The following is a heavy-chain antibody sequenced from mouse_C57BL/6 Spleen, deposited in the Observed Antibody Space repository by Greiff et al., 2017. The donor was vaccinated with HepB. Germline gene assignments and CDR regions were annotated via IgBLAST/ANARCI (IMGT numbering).Heavy chain of an antibody. CDR3: ARTAIYYVDYFDY. Sequence: EVQVVESGGGLVQPGGSLSLSCAASGFTFTDYYMSWVRQPPGKALEWLGFIRNKANGYTTEYSASVKGRFTISRDNSQSILYLQMNALRAEDSATYYCARTAIYYVDYFDYWGQGTTLTVSS. J-gene: IGHJ2*01. CDR1: GFTFTDYY. D-gene: IGHD2-1*01. CDR2: IRNKANGYTT. V-gene: IGHV7-3*01.